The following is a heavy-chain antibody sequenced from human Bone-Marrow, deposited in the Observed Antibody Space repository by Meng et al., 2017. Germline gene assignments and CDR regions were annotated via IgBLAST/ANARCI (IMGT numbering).Heavy chain of an antibody. CDR2: IRSKAYGGTT. CDR1: GFTFSNAW. CDR3: TRYYYGSGSFDY. J-gene: IGHJ4*02. Sequence: GESLKISCAASGFTFSNAWMSWFRQAPGKGLEWVGLIRSKAYGGTTEYAASVKGRFTISRDDSKSIAYLQMNSLKTEDTAVYYCTRYYYGSGSFDYWGQGTLVTVSS. D-gene: IGHD3-10*01. V-gene: IGHV3-49*03.